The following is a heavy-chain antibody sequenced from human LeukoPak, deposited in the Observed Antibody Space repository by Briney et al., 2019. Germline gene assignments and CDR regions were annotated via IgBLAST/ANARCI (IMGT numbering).Heavy chain of an antibody. D-gene: IGHD6-6*01. CDR3: ARSTYSSSRLGDLGY. Sequence: SETLSLTCTVSGGSISSSSYYWGWIRQPPGKGLEWIGRIFYSGSTYYNPSLKSRVTISVDTSKNQFSLKLSSVTAADTAVYYCARSTYSSSRLGDLGYWGQGTLVTVSS. CDR2: IFYSGST. J-gene: IGHJ4*02. V-gene: IGHV4-39*07. CDR1: GGSISSSSYY.